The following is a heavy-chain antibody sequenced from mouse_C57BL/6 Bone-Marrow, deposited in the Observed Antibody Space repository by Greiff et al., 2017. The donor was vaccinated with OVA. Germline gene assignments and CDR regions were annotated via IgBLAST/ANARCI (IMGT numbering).Heavy chain of an antibody. CDR3: AKGDRVYYFDY. J-gene: IGHJ2*01. CDR2: INPSSGYT. CDR1: GYTFTSYW. V-gene: IGHV1-7*01. Sequence: VQLQQSGAELAKPGASVKLSCKASGYTFTSYWMHWVKQRPGQGLAWIGYINPSSGYTKYNQKFKDKATLTADKSSSTAYMQLSSLTYEDSAVYYCAKGDRVYYFDYWGQGTTLTVSS. D-gene: IGHD3-3*01.